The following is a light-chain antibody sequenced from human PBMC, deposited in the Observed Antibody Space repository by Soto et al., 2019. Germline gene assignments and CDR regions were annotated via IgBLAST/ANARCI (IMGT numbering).Light chain of an antibody. CDR2: GVS. Sequence: QSALTQPASVSGSPGQSITISCTGSSNDVGAFNYVSWYRHSPGEAPKVLIRGVSIRPSGVSIRFSASKSANTASLTISGLQAEGEALYYCSSYTTSNPWVFGGGTKLTVL. CDR3: SSYTTSNPWV. CDR1: SNDVGAFNY. J-gene: IGLJ3*02. V-gene: IGLV2-14*03.